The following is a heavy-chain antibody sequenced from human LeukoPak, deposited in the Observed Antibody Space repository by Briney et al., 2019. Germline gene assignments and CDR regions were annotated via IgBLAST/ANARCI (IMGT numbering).Heavy chain of an antibody. V-gene: IGHV3-23*01. D-gene: IGHD6-19*01. J-gene: IGHJ4*02. Sequence: GGSLRLSCAASGFSFNSHAMSWVRQAPGKGLEWVSSISRSGVTTYYADSVKGRFTVIRDISKNTLSLQMNSLRAGDTAVYYCAKVVGSGWYHGGSIWGQGTLVTVSS. CDR2: ISRSGVTT. CDR1: GFSFNSHA. CDR3: AKVVGSGWYHGGSI.